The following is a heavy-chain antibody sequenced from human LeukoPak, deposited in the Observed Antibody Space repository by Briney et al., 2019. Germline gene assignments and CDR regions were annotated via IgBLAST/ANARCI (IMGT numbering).Heavy chain of an antibody. Sequence: SETLSLTCTVSGGSISSGGYYWSWIRQPPGKGLEWIGYIYHSGSTYYNPSLKSRVTISVDRSKNQFSLKLSSVTAADTAVFYCARAPGRYSSSWYEEDAFDIWGQGTMVTVSS. D-gene: IGHD6-13*01. J-gene: IGHJ3*02. V-gene: IGHV4-30-2*01. CDR1: GGSISSGGYY. CDR2: IYHSGST. CDR3: ARAPGRYSSSWYEEDAFDI.